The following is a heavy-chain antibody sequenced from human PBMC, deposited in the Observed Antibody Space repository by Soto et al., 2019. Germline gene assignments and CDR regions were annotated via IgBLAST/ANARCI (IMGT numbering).Heavy chain of an antibody. Sequence: PSETLSLPCTFSGGPIITSDISLNWIRQHPEKGLEWIGYINYRGTTYYNPSLKSRVTISVDTSKNQFSLKLSSVTAADTAVYYCASVRKPTRFRTATGLDYWGQGTLVTVSS. V-gene: IGHV4-31*03. CDR1: GGPIITSDIS. D-gene: IGHD6-25*01. CDR2: INYRGTT. J-gene: IGHJ4*02. CDR3: ASVRKPTRFRTATGLDY.